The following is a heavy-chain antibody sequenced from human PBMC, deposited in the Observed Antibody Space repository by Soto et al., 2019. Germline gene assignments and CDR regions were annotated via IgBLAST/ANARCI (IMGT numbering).Heavy chain of an antibody. D-gene: IGHD3-22*01. Sequence: PSETLSLTCTVSGGSISSGDYYWSWIRQPPGKGLEWIGYIYYSGSTYYNPSLKSRVTISVDTSKNQFSLKLSSVTAADTAVYYCARALIVVVTIDYWGQGTLVTV. CDR3: ARALIVVVTIDY. CDR1: GGSISSGDYY. V-gene: IGHV4-30-4*01. CDR2: IYYSGST. J-gene: IGHJ4*02.